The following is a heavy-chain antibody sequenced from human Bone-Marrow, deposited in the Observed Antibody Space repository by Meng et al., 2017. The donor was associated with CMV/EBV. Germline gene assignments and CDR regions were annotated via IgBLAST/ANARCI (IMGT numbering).Heavy chain of an antibody. Sequence: GESLKISCAASGFTFSSYSMNWVRQAPGKGLEWVSSISSSSSYIYYADSVKGRFTISRDNAKNSLYLQMNSLRAEDTAVYYCARVAYSNYDCPDYYYYGMDVWGQGTTVIVSS. J-gene: IGHJ6*02. CDR2: ISSSSSYI. V-gene: IGHV3-21*01. D-gene: IGHD4-11*01. CDR1: GFTFSSYS. CDR3: ARVAYSNYDCPDYYYYGMDV.